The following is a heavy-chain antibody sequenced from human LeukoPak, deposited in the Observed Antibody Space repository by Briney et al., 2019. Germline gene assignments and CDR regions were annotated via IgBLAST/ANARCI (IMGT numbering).Heavy chain of an antibody. J-gene: IGHJ3*02. Sequence: SETLSLTCTVSGGSISSYYCSWIRQPAGKGLEWIGRIYIRGSTNYNPSLKSRVTMSVDTSKKQFSLKLSSVTAADTAVYYCARDGRGNYDAFDIWGQGTMVTVSS. V-gene: IGHV4-4*07. CDR1: GGSISSYY. CDR3: ARDGRGNYDAFDI. D-gene: IGHD1-26*01. CDR2: IYIRGST.